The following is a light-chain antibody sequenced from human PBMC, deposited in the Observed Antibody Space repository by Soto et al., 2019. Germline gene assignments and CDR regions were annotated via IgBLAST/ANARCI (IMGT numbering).Light chain of an antibody. V-gene: IGKV3D-15*01. J-gene: IGKJ4*01. CDR3: QQRTNWPPLT. CDR2: GAS. CDR1: QSVSSN. Sequence: EMVMRQSPATLSVSPGARATLSCRASQSVSSNLAWYQQKPGQAPRLLIYGASTRATGIPARFSGSGSGTDFTLTISSLEPEDFAVYYCQQRTNWPPLTFGGGTKVDIK.